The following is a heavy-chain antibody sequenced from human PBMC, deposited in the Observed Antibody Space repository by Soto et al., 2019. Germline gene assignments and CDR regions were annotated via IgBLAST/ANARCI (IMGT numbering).Heavy chain of an antibody. CDR1: GFTFTRYS. Sequence: KTGGSLRLSCAASGFTFTRYSMNWVHQAPGKGLEWVSSISSTTNYIYYADSMKGRFTVSRDNAKNSVYLEMNSLSAEDTAVYYCARESEELTSNFDYWGQGTLVTVSS. V-gene: IGHV3-21*01. CDR3: ARESEELTSNFDY. D-gene: IGHD1-7*01. CDR2: ISSTTNYI. J-gene: IGHJ4*02.